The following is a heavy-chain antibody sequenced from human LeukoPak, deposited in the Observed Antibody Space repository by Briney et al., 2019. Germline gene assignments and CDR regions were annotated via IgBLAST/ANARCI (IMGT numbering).Heavy chain of an antibody. Sequence: SETLSLTCTVSGGSISSYYWSWIRQPPGKGLEWIGYIYYSGSTNYNPSLKSRVTISVDTSKNQFSLKLSSVTAADTAVYYCARSLSGSYDFWSGFGAYWFDPWGQGTLGTVSS. J-gene: IGHJ5*02. CDR3: ARSLSGSYDFWSGFGAYWFDP. V-gene: IGHV4-59*01. CDR2: IYYSGST. CDR1: GGSISSYY. D-gene: IGHD3-3*01.